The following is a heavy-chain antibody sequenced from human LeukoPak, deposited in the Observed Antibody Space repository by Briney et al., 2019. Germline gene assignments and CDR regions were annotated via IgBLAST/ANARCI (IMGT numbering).Heavy chain of an antibody. J-gene: IGHJ4*02. Sequence: ASVKVSCKASGYSFTSFGISWVRQAPGQGLEWMGWISAYNGNTRSAQKFQGRVTMTTDTSTSTAYMELRSLGFDDTAVFYCVRDLGVDTSMIFFDFWGQGTLVTVSS. CDR1: GYSFTSFG. V-gene: IGHV1-18*01. CDR2: ISAYNGNT. CDR3: VRDLGVDTSMIFFDF. D-gene: IGHD3/OR15-3a*01.